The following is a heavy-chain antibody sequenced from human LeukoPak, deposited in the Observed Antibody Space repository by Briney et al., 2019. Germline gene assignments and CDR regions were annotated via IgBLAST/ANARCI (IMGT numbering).Heavy chain of an antibody. J-gene: IGHJ4*02. CDR1: AFSLNAYN. CDR3: VRDRGTYRPIDY. V-gene: IGHV3-21*04. Sequence: GGSLRLSCAASAFSLNAYNMNWVSQAPGKGLEWVSSISYTGTYIYYADSVKGRFTISRDNAQNSLCLQMNSLRAEDTAIYYCVRDRGTYRPIDYWGQGTLDTVSS. D-gene: IGHD1-26*01. CDR2: ISYTGTYI.